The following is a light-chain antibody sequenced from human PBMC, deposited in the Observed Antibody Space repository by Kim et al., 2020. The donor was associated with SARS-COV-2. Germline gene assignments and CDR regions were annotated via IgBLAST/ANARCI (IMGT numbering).Light chain of an antibody. CDR3: QQSYSSTRS. CDR1: QGISRS. V-gene: IGKV1-39*01. J-gene: IGKJ2*01. Sequence: SASVGDRVTITCRASQGISRSLNWYQQKPGRAPTLVIYTASRLESGVPSRFTGSGSGTDFTLTISSLRPEDFATYYCQQSYSSTRSFGQGTKLEI. CDR2: TAS.